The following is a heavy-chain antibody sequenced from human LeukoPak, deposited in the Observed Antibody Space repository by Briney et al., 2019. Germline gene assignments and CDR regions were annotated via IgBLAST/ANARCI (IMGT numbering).Heavy chain of an antibody. CDR1: GYTFTGYY. J-gene: IGHJ4*02. D-gene: IGHD3-3*01. CDR2: VNPNSGAT. V-gene: IGHV1-2*02. CDR3: ARITDLTIFGVVLISGFFDY. Sequence: ASVKVSCKASGYTFTGYYMHWVRQAPGQGLEWMGWVNPNSGATNYTQNFQGRVTMTRDTPISTAYMELSRLRSDDTAVYYCARITDLTIFGVVLISGFFDYWGQGTLVTVSS.